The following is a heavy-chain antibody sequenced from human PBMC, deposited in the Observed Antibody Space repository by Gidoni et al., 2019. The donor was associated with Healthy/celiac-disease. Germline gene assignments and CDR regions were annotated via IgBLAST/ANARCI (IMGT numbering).Heavy chain of an antibody. CDR2: ISYDGSQK. V-gene: IGHV3-30*19. CDR3: ARDLDANIVVVILDY. Sequence: QVPLVASGGGVVQPGRSLRLSCAASGFPFNSYGIHWVRQVPGKGLEWVAVISYDGSQKYYADSVKGRFTISRDNSKNTLYLQMNSLRAEDTAVYYCARDLDANIVVVILDYWGQGTLVTVSS. J-gene: IGHJ4*02. CDR1: GFPFNSYG. D-gene: IGHD2-21*01.